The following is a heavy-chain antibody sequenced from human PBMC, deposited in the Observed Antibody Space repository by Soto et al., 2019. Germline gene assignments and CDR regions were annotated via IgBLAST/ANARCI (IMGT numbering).Heavy chain of an antibody. CDR1: GYTFTSYD. CDR3: ARGGIAAAAPPVGDY. D-gene: IGHD6-13*01. Sequence: GASGKVSCKASGYTFTSYDINWVRQATGQGLEWMGWMNPNSGNTGYAQKFQGRVTMTRNTSISTAYMELSSLRSEDTAVYYCARGGIAAAAPPVGDYWGQGTLVTVSS. V-gene: IGHV1-8*01. J-gene: IGHJ4*02. CDR2: MNPNSGNT.